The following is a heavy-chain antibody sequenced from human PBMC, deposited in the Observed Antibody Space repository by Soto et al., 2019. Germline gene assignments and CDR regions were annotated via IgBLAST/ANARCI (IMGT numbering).Heavy chain of an antibody. V-gene: IGHV1-69*02. Sequence: QVHLVQSGAEVKKPGSSVKVSCKASGDTFTDHTVTWVRQAPGQGLEWMGRSGPTLGMANYAQTFQGRVTITADTSMTTAYLELTGLTSDDSAVYYCASGDCSGGRCYSDFDFWGQGTLVTVSS. J-gene: IGHJ4*02. CDR3: ASGDCSGGRCYSDFDF. CDR1: GDTFTDHT. CDR2: SGPTLGMA. D-gene: IGHD2-15*01.